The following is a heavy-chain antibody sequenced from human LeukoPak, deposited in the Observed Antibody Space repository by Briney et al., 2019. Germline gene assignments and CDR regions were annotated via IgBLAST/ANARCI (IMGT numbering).Heavy chain of an antibody. Sequence: GGSLRLSCAASGFTFSSYGMRWVRQAPGKGLEWVAVISYDGSNKYYADSVKGRFTISRGNSKNTLYLQMNSLRAEDTAVYYCVRAEFDYWGQGTLVTVSS. J-gene: IGHJ4*02. D-gene: IGHD4-17*01. CDR2: ISYDGSNK. CDR3: VRAEFDY. V-gene: IGHV3-30*03. CDR1: GFTFSSYG.